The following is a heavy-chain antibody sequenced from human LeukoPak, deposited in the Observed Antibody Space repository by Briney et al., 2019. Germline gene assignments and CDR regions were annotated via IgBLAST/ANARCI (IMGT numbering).Heavy chain of an antibody. V-gene: IGHV4-30-4*01. CDR3: ARDLSSDPYYYYGMDV. CDR2: IYYSGST. CDR1: GGSISSGDYS. J-gene: IGHJ6*02. Sequence: SETLSLTCTVSGGSISSGDYSWSWIRQPPGKGLEWIGYIYYSGSTYYNPSLKSRVTISVDTSKNQFSLKLSSVTAADTAVYYCARDLSSDPYYYYGMDVWGQGTTVTVSS.